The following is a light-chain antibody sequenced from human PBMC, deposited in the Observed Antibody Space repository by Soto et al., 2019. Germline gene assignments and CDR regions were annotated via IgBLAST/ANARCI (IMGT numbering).Light chain of an antibody. CDR2: DVS. Sequence: ENVLTQSPGTLSLSPGERATLFCRASQSVSSSSLAWYQQKPGQAPRLLIYDVSNRATGIPARFSGSGSGTDFTLTISSLEPEDFAVYYCQQRSNWPRTFGQGTKVDIK. CDR3: QQRSNWPRT. CDR1: QSVSSSS. V-gene: IGKV3D-20*02. J-gene: IGKJ1*01.